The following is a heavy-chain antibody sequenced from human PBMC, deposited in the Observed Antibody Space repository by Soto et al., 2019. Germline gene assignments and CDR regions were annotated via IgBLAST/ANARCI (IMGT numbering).Heavy chain of an antibody. CDR1: GYSFTSYW. CDR2: IDPSDSYT. CDR3: VRHISSGWIEPYYYYYGMDV. V-gene: IGHV5-10-1*01. D-gene: IGHD6-19*01. J-gene: IGHJ6*02. Sequence: DSLKISCKGSGYSFTSYWISWVRQMPGKGLEWMGRIDPSDSYTNYSPSFQGHVTISADKSISTAYLQWSSLKASDTAMYYCVRHISSGWIEPYYYYYGMDVWGQGNTVTAPS.